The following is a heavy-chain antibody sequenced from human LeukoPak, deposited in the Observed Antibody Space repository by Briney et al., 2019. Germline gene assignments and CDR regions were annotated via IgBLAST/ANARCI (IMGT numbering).Heavy chain of an antibody. Sequence: GGSLRLSCAASGFTFSSYAMSWVRQAPGKGLEWVSAISGSGGSTYYADSVKGRFTVSRGNSKNTLYLQMNSLRAEDTAVYYCAKDTSVAGLPGGDFDYWGQGTLVTVSS. D-gene: IGHD6-19*01. V-gene: IGHV3-23*01. CDR2: ISGSGGST. J-gene: IGHJ4*02. CDR3: AKDTSVAGLPGGDFDY. CDR1: GFTFSSYA.